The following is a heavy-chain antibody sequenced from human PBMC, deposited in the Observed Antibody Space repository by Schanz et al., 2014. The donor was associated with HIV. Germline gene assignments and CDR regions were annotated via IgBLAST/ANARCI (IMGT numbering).Heavy chain of an antibody. CDR1: GFTFSDHY. Sequence: QEQLVESGGGLVQPGGSLRLSCAASGFTFSDHYISWIRLVPGKGLEWVSFISGSSDAVFYADSVKGRFTVSRDNTKNLLFLQMNSLSAADTAVYFCARARFGDWGQGTLVTVSS. V-gene: IGHV3-11*01. CDR3: ARARFGD. CDR2: ISGSSDAV. J-gene: IGHJ4*03. D-gene: IGHD3-3*01.